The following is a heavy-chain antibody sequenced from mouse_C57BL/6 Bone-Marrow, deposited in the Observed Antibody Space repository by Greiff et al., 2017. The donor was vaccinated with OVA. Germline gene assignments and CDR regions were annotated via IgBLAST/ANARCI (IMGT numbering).Heavy chain of an antibody. Sequence: EVQLVESGGGLVQPGGSLKLSCAASGFTFSDFYMYWIRQTPEKRLEWVAYISNGGGSTYYPDTVKGRFTISRDNAKNTLYLQMSRLKSEDTAMYYCARLDAMDYWGRGTSVTVS. CDR1: GFTFSDFY. J-gene: IGHJ4*01. V-gene: IGHV5-12*01. CDR2: ISNGGGST. CDR3: ARLDAMDY.